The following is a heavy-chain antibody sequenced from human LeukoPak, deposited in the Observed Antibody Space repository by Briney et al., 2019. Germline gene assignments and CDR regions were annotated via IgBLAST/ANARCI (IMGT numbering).Heavy chain of an antibody. CDR3: GRDARSVLLGYCSSTSCSPGIGMDV. V-gene: IGHV1-69*04. J-gene: IGHJ6*02. CDR2: ISPILGIA. Sequence: GASVKVSCKASGGTLSSYAISRVRQAPGQGLEWMGRISPILGIANYAQKVKGGLTITGDKSTSTPYMQMNSLRSEDTAVYYCGRDARSVLLGYCSSTSCSPGIGMDVWGQGTTVTVSS. D-gene: IGHD2-2*01. CDR1: GGTLSSYA.